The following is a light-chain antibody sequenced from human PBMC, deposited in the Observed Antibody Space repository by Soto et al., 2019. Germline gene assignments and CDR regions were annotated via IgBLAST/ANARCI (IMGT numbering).Light chain of an antibody. Sequence: QSALTQPASVSGSLGQSITISCTGTSSDVGSYNIVSWYQQHPGKVPKLIIYEVSKRPSGVPDRFSGSKSGNTASLTVSGLQAEDEADYYCSSYGGSNNLVFGGGTQLTVL. J-gene: IGLJ2*01. CDR2: EVS. CDR3: SSYGGSNNLV. V-gene: IGLV2-8*01. CDR1: SSDVGSYNI.